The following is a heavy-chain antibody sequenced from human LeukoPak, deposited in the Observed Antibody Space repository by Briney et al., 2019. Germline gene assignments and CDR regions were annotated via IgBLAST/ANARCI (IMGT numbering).Heavy chain of an antibody. CDR1: GFTFSSYG. Sequence: GGSLRLSCAASGFTFSSYGMHWVRQAPGKGLEWVAVIWYDGSNKYYADSVKGRFTISRDNSKNTLYLQMNSLRAEDTAVYYCARESYYDSSGYSDFDYWGQGTLVTVSS. J-gene: IGHJ4*02. CDR2: IWYDGSNK. V-gene: IGHV3-33*01. D-gene: IGHD3-22*01. CDR3: ARESYYDSSGYSDFDY.